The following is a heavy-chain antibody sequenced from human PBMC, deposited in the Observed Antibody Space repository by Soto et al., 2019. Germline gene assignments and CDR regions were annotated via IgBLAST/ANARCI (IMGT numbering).Heavy chain of an antibody. CDR1: GGSISSGDYY. J-gene: IGHJ1*01. CDR3: ANMATYAEYFQD. V-gene: IGHV4-31*03. Sequence: QVQLQESGPGLVKPSQTLSLTCTVSGGSISSGDYYWSWIRQHPGKGLEWIGHIYYSGSTYYNPSLKSRVTISVDTSKNQVSLKLSSVTAADTAMYYCANMATYAEYFQDWGQGTLVTVSS. D-gene: IGHD5-12*01. CDR2: IYYSGST.